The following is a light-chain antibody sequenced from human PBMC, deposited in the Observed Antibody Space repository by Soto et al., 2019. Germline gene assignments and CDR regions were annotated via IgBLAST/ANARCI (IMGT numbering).Light chain of an antibody. V-gene: IGLV1-44*01. CDR2: NND. CDR3: ATWDDSLDGPV. CDR1: SSNIGTNT. Sequence: QSVLTQSPPASGTPGQRVTISCSGSSSNIGTNTVNWYQHLPGTAPKLIVYNNDRRPSGVPDRFSASKSGTSASLAISGLQSEDEADYYCATWDDSLDGPVFGGGTQLTVL. J-gene: IGLJ2*01.